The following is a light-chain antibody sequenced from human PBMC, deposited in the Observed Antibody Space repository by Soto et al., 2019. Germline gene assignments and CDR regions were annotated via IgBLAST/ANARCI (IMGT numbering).Light chain of an antibody. CDR2: ENN. J-gene: IGLJ3*02. Sequence: NFMLTQPHSVSESPGKTVTISCTGSSGSIASNYVQWYQQRPGSAPTTVISENNQRPSVVPDRFPGSIDSSSNSASLTISGLKTEDEADYYCQSYVTYNQVFCGGTKRTVL. CDR3: QSYVTYNQV. CDR1: SGSIASNY. V-gene: IGLV6-57*02.